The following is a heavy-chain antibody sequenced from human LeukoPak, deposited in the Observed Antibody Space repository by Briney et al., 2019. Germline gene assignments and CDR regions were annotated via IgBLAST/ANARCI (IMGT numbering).Heavy chain of an antibody. J-gene: IGHJ4*02. V-gene: IGHV4-59*01. CDR3: ARDGRGSGSSGPFDY. CDR1: GGSISSYY. CDR2: IYYSGST. D-gene: IGHD1-26*01. Sequence: SETLSLTCTVSGGSISSYYWSWIRQPPGKGLEWIGYIYYSGSTNYNPSLKSRVTISVDTSKNQFSLKLSSVTAADTAVYYCARDGRGSGSSGPFDYWGQGTLVTVSS.